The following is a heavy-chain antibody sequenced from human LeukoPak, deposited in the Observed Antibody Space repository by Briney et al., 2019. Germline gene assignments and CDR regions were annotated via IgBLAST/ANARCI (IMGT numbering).Heavy chain of an antibody. J-gene: IGHJ4*02. Sequence: SGGSLRLSCAASGFSFSSFGMHWVRQAPGKGLEWVAFIRYDATNKFYADSVRGRFTISRDNSKNTLFLQMKSLRGEDTAVYYCAKDGRCSDGTCSLSPIGSWGQGTLVTVSS. CDR1: GFSFSSFG. V-gene: IGHV3-30*02. CDR2: IRYDATNK. CDR3: AKDGRCSDGTCSLSPIGS. D-gene: IGHD2-15*01.